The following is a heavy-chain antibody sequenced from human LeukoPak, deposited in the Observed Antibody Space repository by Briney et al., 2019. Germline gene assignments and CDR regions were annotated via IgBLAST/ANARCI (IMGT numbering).Heavy chain of an antibody. V-gene: IGHV3-21*01. CDR1: GFTFSSYS. CDR3: AREIVGATPIDY. D-gene: IGHD1-26*01. J-gene: IGHJ4*02. Sequence: GGSLRLSCAASGFTFSSYSMNWVRQAPGKGLEWVSSISSSSSYIYYADSVKGRFTISRDNAKNSLYLQMNCLRAEDTAVYYCAREIVGATPIDYWGQGTLVTVSS. CDR2: ISSSSSYI.